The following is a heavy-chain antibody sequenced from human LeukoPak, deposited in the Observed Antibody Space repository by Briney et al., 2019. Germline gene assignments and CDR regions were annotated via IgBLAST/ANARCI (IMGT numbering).Heavy chain of an antibody. J-gene: IGHJ6*02. D-gene: IGHD3-3*01. Sequence: GGSLRLSCAASGFTVISNYMSWVRQTPGKGLEWVSIIYYDGSTYYADSVKGRFTISRDNSKNTMYLQMNSLRAEDTAVYYCARPLRINCGMDVWGQGTTVTVSS. V-gene: IGHV3-53*01. CDR1: GFTVISNY. CDR3: ARPLRINCGMDV. CDR2: IYYDGST.